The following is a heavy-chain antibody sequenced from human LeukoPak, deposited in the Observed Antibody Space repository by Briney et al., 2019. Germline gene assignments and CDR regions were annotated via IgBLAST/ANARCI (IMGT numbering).Heavy chain of an antibody. J-gene: IGHJ4*02. CDR2: ISGSGGST. CDR3: ASASRGNWGSIDY. V-gene: IGHV3-23*01. D-gene: IGHD7-27*01. CDR1: GFTFSSYA. Sequence: PGGSLRLSCAASGFTFSSYAMSWVRQAPGKGLEWVSAISGSGGSTYYADSVKGRFTISRDNAKKTLYLQMNSLRAEDTAVYYCASASRGNWGSIDYWGQGTLVTVSS.